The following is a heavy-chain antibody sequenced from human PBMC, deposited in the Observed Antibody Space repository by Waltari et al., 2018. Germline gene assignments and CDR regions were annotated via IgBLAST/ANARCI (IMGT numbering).Heavy chain of an antibody. D-gene: IGHD6-13*01. J-gene: IGHJ4*02. CDR1: GFTFSSYG. CDR2: IWYDGSNK. Sequence: QVQLVESGGGVVQPGRSLRLSCAASGFTFSSYGMHWVRQAPGKGLEWVAVIWYDGSNKYYADSVKGRFTISRENSKNTLSLQMDSLRVDDTAVYYCARLTGYSSSWYREGFDYWGQGALVTVSS. V-gene: IGHV3-33*08. CDR3: ARLTGYSSSWYREGFDY.